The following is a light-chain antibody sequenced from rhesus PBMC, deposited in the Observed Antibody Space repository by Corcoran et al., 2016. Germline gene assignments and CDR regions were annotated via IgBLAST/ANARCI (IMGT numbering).Light chain of an antibody. J-gene: IGKJ4*01. CDR2: LGS. CDR3: LQDIQLPLT. Sequence: DIVMTQTPLSLPVTPGEPASISCRSSQSLLHSNGDTYLFWYLQKPGQSPQLLIYLGSHRASGVPDRFSGSGSGTDFTLKISEVEAEDVGVYYCLQDIQLPLTFGGGTKVELK. CDR1: QSLLHSNGDTY. V-gene: IGKV2-72*02.